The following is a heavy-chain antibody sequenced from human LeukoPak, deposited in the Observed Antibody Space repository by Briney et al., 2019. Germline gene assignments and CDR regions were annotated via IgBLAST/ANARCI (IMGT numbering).Heavy chain of an antibody. V-gene: IGHV3-23*01. Sequence: GGSLRLSCAASGFTFSSYAMNWVRQAPGKGLEWVSAISGSGGSTYYADSVKGRFTISRDNSKNTLYLQMNSLRAEDTAVYYCASHVVRVEPYFQHWGQGTLVTVSS. J-gene: IGHJ1*01. CDR3: ASHVVRVEPYFQH. CDR2: ISGSGGST. D-gene: IGHD2-15*01. CDR1: GFTFSSYA.